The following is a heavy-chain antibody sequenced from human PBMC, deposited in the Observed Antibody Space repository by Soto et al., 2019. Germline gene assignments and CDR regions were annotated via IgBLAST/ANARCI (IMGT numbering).Heavy chain of an antibody. D-gene: IGHD3-10*01. CDR1: GFTFSEHY. Sequence: EVQLVESGGGLVQPGGSLRLSCAASGFTFSEHYMDWVRQAPGKGLEWVARVKNKANNYATDYAASVKGRFIISRDDSMTSLFVQMNSLWSDGPAMYYWVRGRLGVPTSYFDYWGQGALFTASS. CDR3: VRGRLGVPTSYFDY. CDR2: VKNKANNYAT. V-gene: IGHV3-72*01. J-gene: IGHJ4*02.